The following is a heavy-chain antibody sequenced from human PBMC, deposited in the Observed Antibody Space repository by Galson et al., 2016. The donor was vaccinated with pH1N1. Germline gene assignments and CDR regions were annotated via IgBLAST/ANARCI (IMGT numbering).Heavy chain of an antibody. CDR2: VNPGGSTI. CDR1: GYSFTSQW. J-gene: IGHJ3*02. Sequence: QSGAEVKKPGESLKISCKASGYSFTSQWIAWVRQVPGKGLEWVGVVNPGGSTIRYSPPFQGQVTISSDKSINIAYLQWISLRASDTATYYCARQCDFGDYRGDAFDIWGQGTVVIVSS. CDR3: ARQCDFGDYRGDAFDI. D-gene: IGHD4-17*01. V-gene: IGHV5-51*03.